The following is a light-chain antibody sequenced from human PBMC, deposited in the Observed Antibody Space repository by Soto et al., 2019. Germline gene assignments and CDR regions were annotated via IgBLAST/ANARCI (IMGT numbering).Light chain of an antibody. Sequence: DIQFTQSPAALSASVGDRVTITCRASQSISTYINWYQHKPGKAPKVLIYAASILPSGVPSRFSGGGSGTDFTLTINSLQPEDFATYYCQQSSNTPYTFGQGTKVDI. CDR3: QQSSNTPYT. J-gene: IGKJ2*01. CDR1: QSISTY. V-gene: IGKV1-39*01. CDR2: AAS.